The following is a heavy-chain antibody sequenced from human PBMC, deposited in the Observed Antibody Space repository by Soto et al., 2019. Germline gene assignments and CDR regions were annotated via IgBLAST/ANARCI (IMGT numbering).Heavy chain of an antibody. D-gene: IGHD3-16*01. Sequence: SETLSLTCAVSGGSISSSNWWSWVRQPPGRGLEWIGEIYHSGSTNYNPSLKSRVTISVDKSKNQFSLKLSSVTAADTAVYYCARGSGGYYYYGMDVWGQGTTVTVSS. CDR2: IYHSGST. CDR1: GGSISSSNW. CDR3: ARGSGGYYYYGMDV. J-gene: IGHJ6*02. V-gene: IGHV4-4*02.